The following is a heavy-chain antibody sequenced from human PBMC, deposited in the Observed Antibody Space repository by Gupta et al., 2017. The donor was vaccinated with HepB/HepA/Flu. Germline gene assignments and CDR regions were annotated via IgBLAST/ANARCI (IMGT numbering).Heavy chain of an antibody. J-gene: IGHJ4*02. D-gene: IGHD3-22*01. CDR2: MNTGNGNT. CDR1: EDTFTRYD. V-gene: IGHV1-3*04. CDR3: ASGYYYDSSGYFPGPIDY. Sequence: QVQLVQSGAEVKKPGASVKVSCKTSEDTFTRYDVHWVRQAPGQRLEWMAWMNTGNGNTKYSQKFQGRVIITKDTSASTAYMELSSLRFEDTAVYYCASGYYYDSSGYFPGPIDYWGQGTLVTVSS.